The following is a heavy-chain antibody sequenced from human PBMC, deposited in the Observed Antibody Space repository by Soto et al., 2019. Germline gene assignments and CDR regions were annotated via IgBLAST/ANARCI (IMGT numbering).Heavy chain of an antibody. Sequence: QVQLVQSGAAVKKPGASVKVSCKASGYTFTSYGIIWVRQAPGQGLEWMGWISAYNGNTNYAQQLQGRVTMTTDTSTSTSYMELKSLRSDDTAVYYCAREGGVDSGDQVPFDYWGQGTLVTVSS. V-gene: IGHV1-18*01. CDR3: AREGGVDSGDQVPFDY. J-gene: IGHJ4*02. CDR2: ISAYNGNT. CDR1: GYTFTSYG. D-gene: IGHD5-12*01.